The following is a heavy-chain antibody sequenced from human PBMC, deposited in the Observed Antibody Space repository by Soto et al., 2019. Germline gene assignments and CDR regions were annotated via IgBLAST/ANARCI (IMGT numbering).Heavy chain of an antibody. CDR3: ARDLDFYDRSGYLLAYIDL. CDR1: GFTFSSYW. CDR2: ISSSSSDI. Sequence: GGSLRLSCAASGFTFSSYWMHWVRQAPGKGLVWVSSISSSSSDIYYADSVKGRFTISRDNAKNLLYLQMNTLRAEDTAVYFCARDLDFYDRSGYLLAYIDLSGQGTLVSVSS. J-gene: IGHJ4*02. V-gene: IGHV3-21*01. D-gene: IGHD3-22*01.